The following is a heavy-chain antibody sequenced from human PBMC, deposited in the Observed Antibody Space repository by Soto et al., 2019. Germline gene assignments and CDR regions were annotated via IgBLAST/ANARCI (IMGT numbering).Heavy chain of an antibody. J-gene: IGHJ4*02. CDR1: GYSFTGLD. Sequence: RASVKVSCKASGYSFTGLDINWVRQTTGQGLEWVGWIQPSSGRTGYAQRLQGRVTMTRDTSINTAYMELSSLTSDDTAFYYCARGVTAGVDYWGQGTLVTVSS. CDR2: IQPSSGRT. D-gene: IGHD1-26*01. CDR3: ARGVTAGVDY. V-gene: IGHV1-8*01.